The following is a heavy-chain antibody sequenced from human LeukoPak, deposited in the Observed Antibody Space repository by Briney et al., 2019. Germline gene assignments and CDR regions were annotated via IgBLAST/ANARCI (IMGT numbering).Heavy chain of an antibody. CDR2: ISSSSSYI. D-gene: IGHD6-6*01. CDR1: GFTFSSYS. V-gene: IGHV3-21*01. J-gene: IGHJ6*02. CDR3: ARQLVRASTYYYYYGMDV. Sequence: GGSLRLSCAASGFTFSSYSMNWVRQAPGKGLEWVSSISSSSSYIYYADSVKGRFTISRDNAKNSLYLQMNSLRAEDTAVYYCARQLVRASTYYYYYGMDVWGQGTTVTVSS.